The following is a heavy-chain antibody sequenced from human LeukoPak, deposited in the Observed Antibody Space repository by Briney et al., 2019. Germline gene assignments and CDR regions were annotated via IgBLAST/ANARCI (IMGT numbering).Heavy chain of an antibody. CDR3: AREGASSFWGTYEY. Sequence: PSETLSLTCTVSGVSGCSFNTYYWGWVRQPAGRGLEWIGRIYTSENTNYNPALKSRVTISIDKPKKQFSLKLSPVTAADTAVYYCAREGASSFWGTYEYWGQGILVTVSS. CDR1: GVSGCSFNTYY. J-gene: IGHJ4*02. D-gene: IGHD3-16*01. V-gene: IGHV4-4*07. CDR2: IYTSENT.